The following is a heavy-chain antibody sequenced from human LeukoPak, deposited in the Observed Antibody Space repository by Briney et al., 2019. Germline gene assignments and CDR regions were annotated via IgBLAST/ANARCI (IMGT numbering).Heavy chain of an antibody. D-gene: IGHD5-24*01. CDR1: GGSISSYY. J-gene: IGHJ4*02. CDR3: AKNPKAVTISGMPSQGY. CDR2: IYYSGST. V-gene: IGHV4-59*01. Sequence: PSETLSLTCTVSGGSISSYYWSWIRQPPGKGLEWIGYIYYSGSTNYNPSLKSRVTISVDTSKNQFSLKLSSVTAEDTAVYYCAKNPKAVTISGMPSQGYWGQGTLVTVSS.